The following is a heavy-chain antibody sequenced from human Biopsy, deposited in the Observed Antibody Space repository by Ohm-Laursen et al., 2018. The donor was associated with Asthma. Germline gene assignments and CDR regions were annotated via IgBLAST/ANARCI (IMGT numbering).Heavy chain of an antibody. CDR2: ISYDGREK. V-gene: IGHV3-30*03. Sequence: SLRLSCAASGFAFGNYAMYWVRQAPGKGPEWVALISYDGREKGYVDSVKGRFTISRDNFRNTLYVEMSSLRPEDSAVYFCARFVQAEEGVFWGQGARVIVSS. J-gene: IGHJ4*02. CDR3: ARFVQAEEGVF. CDR1: GFAFGNYA. D-gene: IGHD2-15*01.